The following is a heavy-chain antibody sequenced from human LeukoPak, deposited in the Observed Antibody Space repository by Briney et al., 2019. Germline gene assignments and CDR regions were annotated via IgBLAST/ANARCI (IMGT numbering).Heavy chain of an antibody. D-gene: IGHD4-17*01. J-gene: IGHJ3*02. CDR3: AKSHDDYGDSFDAFDI. CDR1: GYTFTAYG. Sequence: GASVKVSCKASGYTFTAYGVAWVRQAPGQGLEWIGWISAYNGDTDYAQNFQGRVTMTTDTSSSTAYMELRSLRSDDTALYYCAKSHDDYGDSFDAFDIWGQGTMVNVSS. V-gene: IGHV1-18*01. CDR2: ISAYNGDT.